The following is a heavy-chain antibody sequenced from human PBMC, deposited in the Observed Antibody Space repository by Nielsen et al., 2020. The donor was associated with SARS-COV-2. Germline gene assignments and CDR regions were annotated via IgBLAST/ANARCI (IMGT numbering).Heavy chain of an antibody. D-gene: IGHD1-26*01. Sequence: GGSLRLSCAASGFTFSSYAMHWVRQAPGKGLEYVSAISSNGGSTYYANSVKGRFTISRDNSKNTLYLQMGSLRAEDMAVYYCARGASGSYLVFDYWGQGTLVTVSS. CDR1: GFTFSSYA. J-gene: IGHJ4*02. V-gene: IGHV3-64*01. CDR2: ISSNGGST. CDR3: ARGASGSYLVFDY.